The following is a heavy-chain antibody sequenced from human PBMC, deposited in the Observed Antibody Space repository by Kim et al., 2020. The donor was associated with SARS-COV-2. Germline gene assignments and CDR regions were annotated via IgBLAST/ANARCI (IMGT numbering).Heavy chain of an antibody. Sequence: GGSLRLSCAASGFTFSTYGMHWVRQAPGKGLEWVATLWYDGSNKYYPDSVKGRFTVSRDNSKNTLYLQVNSLRAEDTAVYYCARGYCGTATCYTGGTYFDYWAGEPWSPSPQ. V-gene: IGHV3-33*01. CDR3: ARGYCGTATCYTGGTYFDY. CDR1: GFTFSTYG. J-gene: IGHJ4*02. CDR2: LWYDGSNK. D-gene: IGHD2-2*02.